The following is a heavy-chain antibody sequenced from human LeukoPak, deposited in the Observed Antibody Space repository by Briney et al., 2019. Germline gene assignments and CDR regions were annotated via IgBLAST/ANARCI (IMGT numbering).Heavy chain of an antibody. J-gene: IGHJ3*02. CDR3: AKHYDFWSGYWGGAFDI. V-gene: IGHV3-11*01. CDR1: GFTFSDYY. CDR2: ISSSGSTI. Sequence: GGSLRLSCAASGFTFSDYYMSWIRQAPGKGLEWVSYISSSGSTIYYADSVKGRFTISRDNAKNSLYLQMNSLRAEDTAVYYCAKHYDFWSGYWGGAFDIWGQGTMATVSS. D-gene: IGHD3-3*01.